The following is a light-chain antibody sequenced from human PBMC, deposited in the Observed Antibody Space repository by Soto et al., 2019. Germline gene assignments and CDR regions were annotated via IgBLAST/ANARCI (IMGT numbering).Light chain of an antibody. V-gene: IGKV1-5*01. CDR1: QSISSW. CDR2: DAS. J-gene: IGKJ1*01. Sequence: DIQMTQSPSTLSASVGDRVTITCRASQSISSWLAWYQQKPGKAPKLLIYDASSLESGVPSRFSGSGYGTEFTLTISSLQPDDFATYSCQHYKMYSPWTLGQGTKVDIK. CDR3: QHYKMYSPWT.